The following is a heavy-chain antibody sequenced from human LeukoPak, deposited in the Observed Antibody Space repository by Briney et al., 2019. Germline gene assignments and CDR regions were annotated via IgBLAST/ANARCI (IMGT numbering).Heavy chain of an antibody. Sequence: PGGSLRLSCAASGFTFDDYAMHWVRQAPGKGLEWVSGISWNSGSIGYADSVKGRFTISRDNSKDTLYLQMNSLRAEDTAVYYCAKVEWSPNPIGAFDIWGQGTMVTVSS. CDR1: GFTFDDYA. CDR2: ISWNSGSI. V-gene: IGHV3-9*01. CDR3: AKVEWSPNPIGAFDI. D-gene: IGHD3-3*01. J-gene: IGHJ3*02.